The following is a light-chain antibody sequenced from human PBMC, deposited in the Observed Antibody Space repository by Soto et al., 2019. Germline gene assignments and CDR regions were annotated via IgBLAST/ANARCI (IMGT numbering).Light chain of an antibody. CDR3: ASWDDSLRGYV. CDR1: SSNIGSNY. CDR2: RSH. V-gene: IGLV1-47*01. J-gene: IGLJ1*01. Sequence: QSVLTQPPSASGTPGQRVTISCSGSSSNIGSNYVSWFQHLPGTAPKVLIYRSHQRPSGVPDRFSGSKSGTSASLAISGLRSEDEADYYCASWDDSLRGYVFGTGTKVPVL.